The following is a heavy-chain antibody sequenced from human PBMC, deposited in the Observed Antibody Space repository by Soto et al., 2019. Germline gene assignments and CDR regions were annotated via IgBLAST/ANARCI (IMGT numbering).Heavy chain of an antibody. Sequence: QVQLVQSGAEGKRPGASVKVSCKAAGYSFTYYGISWVRQSPGQGLEWLGWISPYNSDTNYAPRLQDRVTMTTDTSSSTAYMELRSLKSNATAVYFCAKTTNHGPRGHFDSWGQGTLVTVSS. CDR1: GYSFTYYG. CDR2: ISPYNSDT. CDR3: AKTTNHGPRGHFDS. V-gene: IGHV1-18*01. J-gene: IGHJ4*02.